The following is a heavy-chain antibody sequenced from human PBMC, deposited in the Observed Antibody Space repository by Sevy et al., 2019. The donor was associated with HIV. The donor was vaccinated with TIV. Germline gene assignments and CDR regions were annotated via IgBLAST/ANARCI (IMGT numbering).Heavy chain of an antibody. V-gene: IGHV3-53*01. Sequence: GGSLRLSCAASGFTVSSNYMSWVRQAPGKGLEWVSVIYSGGSTYYADSVKGRFTIPRDNSKNTLYLQMNSLRAEDTAVYYCGYSNYRLPSAFDIWGQGTMVTVSS. J-gene: IGHJ3*02. CDR2: IYSGGST. CDR1: GFTVSSNY. CDR3: GYSNYRLPSAFDI. D-gene: IGHD4-4*01.